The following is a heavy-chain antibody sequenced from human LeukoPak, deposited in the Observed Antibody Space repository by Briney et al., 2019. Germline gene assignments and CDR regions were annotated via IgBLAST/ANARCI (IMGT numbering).Heavy chain of an antibody. J-gene: IGHJ3*02. CDR2: ISSSSSYI. CDR3: ARETLEGYDAFDI. CDR1: GFTFSSYS. D-gene: IGHD3-3*01. V-gene: IGHV3-21*01. Sequence: GGSLRLSCAASGFTFSSYSMNWVRQAPGKGLEWVSSISSSSSYIYYADSAKGRFTISRDNAKNSLYLQMNSLRAEDTAVYYCARETLEGYDAFDIWGQGTMVTVSS.